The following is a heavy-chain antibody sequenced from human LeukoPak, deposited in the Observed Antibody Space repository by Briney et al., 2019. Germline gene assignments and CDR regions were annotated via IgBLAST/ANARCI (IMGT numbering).Heavy chain of an antibody. CDR2: IWPDGSET. J-gene: IGHJ5*02. CDR1: GFTFRDYW. D-gene: IGHD3-10*01. CDR3: ARWGVNAGLDR. Sequence: PGGSLRLSCAASGFTFRDYWMAWVRQAPGKGLEWVANIWPDGSETYHVESVRGRFAISRDNAQNSLNLQMNGLRVADSAVYFCARWGVNAGLDRWGQGTLVIVSS. V-gene: IGHV3-7*01.